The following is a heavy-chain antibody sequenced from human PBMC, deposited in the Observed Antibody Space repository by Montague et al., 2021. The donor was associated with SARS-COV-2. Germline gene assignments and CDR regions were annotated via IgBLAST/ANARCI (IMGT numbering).Heavy chain of an antibody. V-gene: IGHV3-53*01. Sequence: SLRLSCAASGFTVNSNYMSWVRQAPGKGLEWVALIYSGGDTTYAVSVRDRFTISRDNSKNTLYLQMNSLRVGDTAVFYCARGGVGATWAFDIWGQGTMVTVSS. CDR3: ARGGVGATWAFDI. D-gene: IGHD1-26*01. J-gene: IGHJ3*02. CDR1: GFTVNSNY. CDR2: IYSGGDT.